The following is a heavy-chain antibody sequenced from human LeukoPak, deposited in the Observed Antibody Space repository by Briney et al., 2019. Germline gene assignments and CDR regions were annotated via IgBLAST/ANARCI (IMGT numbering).Heavy chain of an antibody. Sequence: SETLSLTCTVSGGSISTYYWSWIRQPPGKGLEWIGYIYYSGSTNYNPSLESRATISVDTSKNQFSLRLTSVTAADTAVYYCARGRGYIPFDYWGQGTLVTVSS. D-gene: IGHD5-12*01. CDR1: GGSISTYY. J-gene: IGHJ4*02. CDR2: IYYSGST. V-gene: IGHV4-59*01. CDR3: ARGRGYIPFDY.